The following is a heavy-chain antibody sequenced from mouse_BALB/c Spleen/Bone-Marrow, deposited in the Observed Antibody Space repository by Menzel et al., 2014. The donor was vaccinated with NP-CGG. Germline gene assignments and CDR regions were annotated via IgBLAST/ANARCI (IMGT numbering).Heavy chain of an antibody. CDR2: IWGDGST. Sequence: VKLQESGPGLVAPSQSLSITCTVSGFSLTGYGVNWVRQPPGKGLEWLGKIWGDGSTDYNSPLKSRLSIIRDNSKSQVFLKMNSLQTDDTARYYCARDRRGLRYFDVWGAGTTVTVTS. D-gene: IGHD2-13*01. J-gene: IGHJ1*01. CDR1: GFSLTGYG. V-gene: IGHV2-6-7*02. CDR3: ARDRRGLRYFDV.